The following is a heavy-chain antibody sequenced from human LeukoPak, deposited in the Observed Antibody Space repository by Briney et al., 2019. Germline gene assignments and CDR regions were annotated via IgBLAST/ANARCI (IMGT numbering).Heavy chain of an antibody. CDR2: IYYSGST. Sequence: SETLSLTCTVSGGSISSYYWSWIRQPPGKGLEWIGDIYYSGSTNYHPSLKSRVTISVDTSKNQFSLKLTSVTAADTAIYYCASGGAGIAAAPWGQGTMVTVSS. J-gene: IGHJ3*01. V-gene: IGHV4-59*01. CDR1: GGSISSYY. CDR3: ASGGAGIAAAP. D-gene: IGHD6-13*01.